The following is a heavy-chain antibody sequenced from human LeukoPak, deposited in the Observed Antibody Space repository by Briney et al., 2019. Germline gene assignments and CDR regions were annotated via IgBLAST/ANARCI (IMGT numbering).Heavy chain of an antibody. CDR1: GGSISSSSYY. D-gene: IGHD3-22*01. V-gene: IGHV4-39*07. CDR2: IYYSGST. CDR3: ARLATYYYDSSGYLARWFFDY. Sequence: SETLSLTCTVSGGSISSSSYYWGWIRQPPGKGLEWIGSIYYSGSTYYNPSLKSRVTISVDTSKNQFFLKLSSVTAADTAVYYCARLATYYYDSSGYLARWFFDYWGQGTLVTVSS. J-gene: IGHJ4*02.